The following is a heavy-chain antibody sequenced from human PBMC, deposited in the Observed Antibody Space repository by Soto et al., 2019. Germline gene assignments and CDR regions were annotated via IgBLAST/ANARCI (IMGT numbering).Heavy chain of an antibody. V-gene: IGHV3-23*01. D-gene: IGHD3-10*01. CDR3: VISLGSGSYFNPSDAFDF. Sequence: EVQLLDSGGGLVQPGGSLRLSCAASGFTFSSYAMSWVRQAPGKGLEWVASISGSGGGTYYADSVKGRFTISRDNSKNTLSLQMNRLRAENAGVYYCVISLGSGSYFNPSDAFDFWGHGQMVTVSS. J-gene: IGHJ3*01. CDR1: GFTFSSYA. CDR2: ISGSGGGT.